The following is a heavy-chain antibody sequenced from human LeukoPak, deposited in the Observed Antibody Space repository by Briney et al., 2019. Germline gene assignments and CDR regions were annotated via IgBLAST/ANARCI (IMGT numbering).Heavy chain of an antibody. V-gene: IGHV3-21*01. J-gene: IGHJ4*02. CDR3: ARDGGYRAIDY. CDR1: GLTFSSYS. D-gene: IGHD5-12*01. Sequence: GGSLRLSCAASGLTFSSYSMNWGRQAPGKGLEWVSSISSSSSYIYYADSVKGRFTISRDNAKNSLYLQMNSLRAEDTAVYYCARDGGYRAIDYWGQGTLVTVSS. CDR2: ISSSSSYI.